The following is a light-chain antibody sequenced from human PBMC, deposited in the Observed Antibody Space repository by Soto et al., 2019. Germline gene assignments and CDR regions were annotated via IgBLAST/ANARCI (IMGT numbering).Light chain of an antibody. J-gene: IGLJ2*01. CDR1: SSDVGNYDL. CDR2: EGN. Sequence: QSALTQPASVSGSLRQSITISCTGTSSDVGNYDLVSWYHQHPGKVPKLIIYEGNKWPSGVSHRFSGSKSGNTASLTISGLRAEDEADYYCSSYAGRSTMIFGGGTKVTVL. V-gene: IGLV2-23*01. CDR3: SSYAGRSTMI.